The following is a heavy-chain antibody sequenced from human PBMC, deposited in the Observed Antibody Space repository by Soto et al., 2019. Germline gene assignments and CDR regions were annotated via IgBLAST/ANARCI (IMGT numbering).Heavy chain of an antibody. D-gene: IGHD3-16*02. CDR2: ISNNGDTA. V-gene: IGHV3-23*01. CDR1: GFTFSSYA. Sequence: EVQLLESGGGLVQPGGSLTLSCATSGFTFSSYAMVWVRQAAEKGLEWVASISNNGDTAYYADSVKGRFTISRGNSENTLYLQMNGLRADDTALYFCAKSRVFIGAIVTLLDSWGQGTQVIVSS. J-gene: IGHJ4*02. CDR3: AKSRVFIGAIVTLLDS.